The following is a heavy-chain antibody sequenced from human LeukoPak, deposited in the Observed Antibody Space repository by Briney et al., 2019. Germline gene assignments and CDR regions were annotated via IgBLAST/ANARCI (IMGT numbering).Heavy chain of an antibody. Sequence: PGRSLRLSCAASGFSFSSYAMHWVRQAPGKGLEWVAVISYDGSNKDYAESVKGRFTVSRDNSKNTLYLQMNSLRAEDAAVFYCARVDYFDSNGYYQQMDYWGQGTLVIVSS. J-gene: IGHJ4*02. V-gene: IGHV3-30-3*01. CDR3: ARVDYFDSNGYYQQMDY. D-gene: IGHD3-22*01. CDR2: ISYDGSNK. CDR1: GFSFSSYA.